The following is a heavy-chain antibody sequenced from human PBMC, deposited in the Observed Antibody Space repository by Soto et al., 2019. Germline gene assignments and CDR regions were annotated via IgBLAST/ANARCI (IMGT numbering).Heavy chain of an antibody. J-gene: IGHJ3*02. CDR1: GGTFSSYA. V-gene: IGHV1-69*01. D-gene: IGHD3-16*01. CDR2: IIPIFGTA. Sequence: VQLVQSGAEVKKPGSSVKVSCKASGGTFSSYAISWVRQAPGQGLEWMGGIIPIFGTANYAQKFQGRVTISADESTSRAYMELSSLRSEDTAVEYWARERTHKGGEAFDICCQGAIVTVSS. CDR3: ARERTHKGGEAFDI.